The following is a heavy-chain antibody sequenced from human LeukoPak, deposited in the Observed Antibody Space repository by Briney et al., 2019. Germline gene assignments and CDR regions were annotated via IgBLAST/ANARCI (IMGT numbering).Heavy chain of an antibody. CDR2: IYHSGST. Sequence: PSETLSLTCIVSGYSISSVYYWGWIRQPPGKGLEWIGSIYHSGSTYYNPSLKSRVTISVDTSKNQFSLKLSSVTAADTAMYYCARGSEDVLRYFEPQRGHWFDPWGQGTLVTVSS. V-gene: IGHV4-38-2*02. CDR1: GYSISSVYY. J-gene: IGHJ5*02. CDR3: ARGSEDVLRYFEPQRGHWFDP. D-gene: IGHD3-9*01.